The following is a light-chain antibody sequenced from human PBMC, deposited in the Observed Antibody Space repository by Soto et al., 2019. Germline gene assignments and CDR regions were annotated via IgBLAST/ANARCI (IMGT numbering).Light chain of an antibody. CDR2: KAS. Sequence: QITHSASTLSTSVGDRVTITCRASQSISSWLAWYQQIPGKAPKLLIYKASTLDSGVPSRFSGSGSGTEFTLTISGLQPDDFAIYYCQQYSTYPLTFGGGTKVDIK. CDR3: QQYSTYPLT. V-gene: IGKV1-5*03. J-gene: IGKJ4*01. CDR1: QSISSW.